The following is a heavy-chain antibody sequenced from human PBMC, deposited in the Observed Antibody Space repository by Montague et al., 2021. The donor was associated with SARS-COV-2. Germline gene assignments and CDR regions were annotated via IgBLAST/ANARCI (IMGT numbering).Heavy chain of an antibody. J-gene: IGHJ4*02. CDR3: TRHPVWQQLIT. V-gene: IGHV4-4*02. CDR1: GASISNAFW. Sequence: SETLSLTCAVYGASISNAFWWSWVRQPPGKGQEWIAEIHHSGGSNYNPPIASRVTVSLDYSKNQLSLLLSSVTAADTAMYYCTRHPVWQQLITWGQGILVSVSS. CDR2: IHHSGGS. D-gene: IGHD6-13*01.